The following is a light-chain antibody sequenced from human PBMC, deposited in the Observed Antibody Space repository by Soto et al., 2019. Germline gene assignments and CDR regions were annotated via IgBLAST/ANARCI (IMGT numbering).Light chain of an antibody. J-gene: IGKJ5*01. V-gene: IGKV3-11*01. CDR1: QTISSY. CDR3: QQRSNWPPIT. CDR2: DAS. Sequence: EIVLTQSPATLSLSPGERATLSCRASQTISSYLAWYHQKPGQAPRPLIYDASNRATGIPAKFSGSGSGTDFTLTISSLEPEDFAVYYCQQRSNWPPITCGQGTRLEIK.